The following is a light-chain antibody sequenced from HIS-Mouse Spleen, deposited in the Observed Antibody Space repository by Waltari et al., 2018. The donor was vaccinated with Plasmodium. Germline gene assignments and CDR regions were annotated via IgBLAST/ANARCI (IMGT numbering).Light chain of an antibody. CDR3: QQYNNWSFT. Sequence: ELVMTQSPATLSVSPGERAPLSCRASQSVSSNLAWYQQKPGQAPRLLIYGASTRATGIPARFSGGGSGTEFTLTISSLQSEDFAVYYCQQYNNWSFTFGPGTKVDIK. CDR1: QSVSSN. J-gene: IGKJ3*01. V-gene: IGKV3-15*01. CDR2: GAS.